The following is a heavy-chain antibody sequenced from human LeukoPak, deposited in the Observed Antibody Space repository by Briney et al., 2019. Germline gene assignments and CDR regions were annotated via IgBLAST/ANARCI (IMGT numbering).Heavy chain of an antibody. CDR3: ARPLTVDVYHAFDL. CDR1: GYTFTDYY. D-gene: IGHD5-24*01. Sequence: ASVKVSCKDSGYTFTDYYMHWVRQAPGQGLEWMGWINPNSGATVYAQQFQGRVTMTRDTSLTTGNMELSSLRSDDTAVYYWARPLTVDVYHAFDLWGQGTMVTVSS. CDR2: INPNSGAT. J-gene: IGHJ3*01. V-gene: IGHV1-2*02.